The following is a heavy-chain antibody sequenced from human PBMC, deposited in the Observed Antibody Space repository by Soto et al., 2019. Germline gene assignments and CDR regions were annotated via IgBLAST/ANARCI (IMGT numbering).Heavy chain of an antibody. Sequence: GGSLRLSCAASGFTFSSYAMSWVRQAPGKGLEWVSAISGSGGSTYYADSVKGRFTISRDNSKNTLYLQMNSLRAEDTAVYYCAKDSSGIAARPPSFDYWGQGTLVTVSS. J-gene: IGHJ4*02. D-gene: IGHD6-6*01. CDR1: GFTFSSYA. CDR3: AKDSSGIAARPPSFDY. V-gene: IGHV3-23*01. CDR2: ISGSGGST.